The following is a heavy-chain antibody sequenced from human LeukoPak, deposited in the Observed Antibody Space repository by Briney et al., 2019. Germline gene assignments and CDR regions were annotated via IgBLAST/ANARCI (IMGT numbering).Heavy chain of an antibody. Sequence: PGGSLRLSRAASGFTFSSYSMNWVRQAPGKGLEWVSSISSSSSYIYYADSVKGRFTISRDNAKNSLYLQMNSLRAEDTAVYYCARDFYYDILTGYYTRPFDYWGQGTLVTVSS. CDR1: GFTFSSYS. CDR3: ARDFYYDILTGYYTRPFDY. CDR2: ISSSSSYI. D-gene: IGHD3-9*01. V-gene: IGHV3-21*01. J-gene: IGHJ4*02.